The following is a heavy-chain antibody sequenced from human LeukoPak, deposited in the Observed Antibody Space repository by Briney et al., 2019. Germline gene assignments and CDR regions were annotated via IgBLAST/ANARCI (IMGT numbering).Heavy chain of an antibody. J-gene: IGHJ4*01. CDR1: GGSISSYY. CDR3: ARAPRPPSFDY. Sequence: SETLSLTCPVSGGSISSYYWSWIRQPPGKGLEWIGYIYYSGSTNYNPSLKSRVTISVDTSKNQFSLKLSSVTAADTAVYYCARAPRPPSFDYWGQGTLVTVSS. V-gene: IGHV4-59*01. CDR2: IYYSGST.